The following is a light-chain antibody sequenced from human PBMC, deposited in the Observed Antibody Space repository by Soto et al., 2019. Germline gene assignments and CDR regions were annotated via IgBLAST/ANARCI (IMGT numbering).Light chain of an antibody. CDR3: QSYDSSLIGWV. J-gene: IGLJ1*01. Sequence: VLTQPPSVSGAPGQRVTISCTGSSSNIGAGYDVHWYQQFPGTAPKLLIYGDYNRPSGVPDRFSGSKSGTSASLVITGLQAEDEADYYCQSYDSSLIGWVFGTGTKLTVL. CDR1: SSNIGAGYD. V-gene: IGLV1-40*01. CDR2: GDY.